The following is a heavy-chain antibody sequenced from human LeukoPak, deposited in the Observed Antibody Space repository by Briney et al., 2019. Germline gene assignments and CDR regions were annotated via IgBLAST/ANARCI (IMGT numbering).Heavy chain of an antibody. CDR1: GGSISSGGYS. V-gene: IGHV4-30-2*01. Sequence: KSSQTLSLTCAVSGGSISSGGYSWSWIRQPPGKGLEWIGYIYHSGSTYYNPSLKSRATISVDRSKNQFSLKLSSVTAAGTAVYYCARGDPDYGSGSYFDYWGQGTLVTVSS. CDR3: ARGDPDYGSGSYFDY. CDR2: IYHSGST. J-gene: IGHJ4*02. D-gene: IGHD3-10*01.